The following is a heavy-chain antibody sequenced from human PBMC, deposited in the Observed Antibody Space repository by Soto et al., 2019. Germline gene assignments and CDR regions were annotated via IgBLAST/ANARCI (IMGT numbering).Heavy chain of an antibody. Sequence: PGGSLRLSCAASGFTVSSNYMSWVRQAPGKGLEWVSSISSSSSYIYYADSVKGRFTISRDNAKNSLYLQMNSLRAEDTAVYYCARAGLGEVYYYGMDVWGQGTTVTVSS. CDR1: GFTVSSNY. D-gene: IGHD3-16*01. J-gene: IGHJ6*02. V-gene: IGHV3-21*01. CDR2: ISSSSSYI. CDR3: ARAGLGEVYYYGMDV.